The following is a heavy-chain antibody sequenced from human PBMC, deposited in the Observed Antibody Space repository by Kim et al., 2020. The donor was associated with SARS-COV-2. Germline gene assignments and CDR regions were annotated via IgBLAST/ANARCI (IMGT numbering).Heavy chain of an antibody. CDR2: IYWDDDK. CDR1: EFSLSTSGVG. J-gene: IGHJ5*02. V-gene: IGHV2-5*02. CDR3: AHRLGYCSGASCYSIFNWFDP. D-gene: IGHD2-15*01. Sequence: SGPTLVNPTQTLTLTCTFSEFSLSTSGVGVGWIRQPPGKALEWLALIYWDDDKRYSPSLKNRLTITKDTSKNQVVLTMTNMDPVDTATYYCAHRLGYCSGASCYSIFNWFDPWGQGILVTVSS.